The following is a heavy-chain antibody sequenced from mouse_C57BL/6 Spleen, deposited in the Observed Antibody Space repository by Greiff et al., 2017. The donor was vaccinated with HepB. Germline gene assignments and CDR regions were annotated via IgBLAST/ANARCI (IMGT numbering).Heavy chain of an antibody. Sequence: VQLQQSGAELVRPGTSVKMSCKASGYTFTNYWIGWAKQRPGHGLEWIGDIYPGGGYTNYNEKFKGKATLTADKSSSTAYMPISSLTSEDSAVYYCARRGSTVVASFDYWGQGTTLTVSS. J-gene: IGHJ2*01. CDR3: ARRGSTVVASFDY. V-gene: IGHV1-63*01. CDR1: GYTFTNYW. CDR2: IYPGGGYT. D-gene: IGHD1-1*01.